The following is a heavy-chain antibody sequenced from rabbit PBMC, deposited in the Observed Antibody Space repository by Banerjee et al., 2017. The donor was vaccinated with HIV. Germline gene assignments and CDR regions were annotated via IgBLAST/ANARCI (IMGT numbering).Heavy chain of an antibody. D-gene: IGHD2-1*01. CDR2: IYTGSSGST. V-gene: IGHV1S40*01. Sequence: QSLEESGGDLVKPGASLTLTCTASGFSFSSSDYMCWVRQAPGKGLEWIACIYTGSSGSTYYASWAKGRFTISKTSSTTVTLQMTSLTAADTATYFCASTYGEGTYHPALWGQGTLVTVS. CDR3: ASTYGEGTYHPAL. CDR1: GFSFSSSDY. J-gene: IGHJ3*01.